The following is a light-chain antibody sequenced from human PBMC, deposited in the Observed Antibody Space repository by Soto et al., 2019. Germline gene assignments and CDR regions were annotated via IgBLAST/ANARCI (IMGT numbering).Light chain of an antibody. V-gene: IGKV3-15*01. CDR2: GAS. CDR3: QQYNKWRT. Sequence: EIVMTQSPATLSVSPGERATLSCRASESVSSNLAWYQQKPGQAPRLLIYGASTRATGIPARISGSGSGTEFNLTIRSLQSEDFAVYYCQQYNKWRTFGQGTKVEVK. J-gene: IGKJ1*01. CDR1: ESVSSN.